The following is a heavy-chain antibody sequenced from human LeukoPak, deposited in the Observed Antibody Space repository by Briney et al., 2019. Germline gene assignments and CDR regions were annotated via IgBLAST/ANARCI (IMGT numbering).Heavy chain of an antibody. CDR1: GGSISSYY. V-gene: IGHV4-4*09. Sequence: TSESLSLTCTVSGGSISSYYWSWIRQPPGKGLEWIGYIYTSGSTNYNPSLKRRVTISVDTSKNQFSLKLSSVTAADTAVYYCARQAVGAIPYYYYYYMDVWGKGTTVTVSS. CDR3: ARQAVGAIPYYYYYYMDV. CDR2: IYTSGST. D-gene: IGHD1-26*01. J-gene: IGHJ6*03.